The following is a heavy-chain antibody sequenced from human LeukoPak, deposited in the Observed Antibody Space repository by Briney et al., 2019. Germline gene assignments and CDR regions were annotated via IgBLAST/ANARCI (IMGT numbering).Heavy chain of an antibody. CDR2: ISSGSTYI. V-gene: IGHV3-21*01. D-gene: IGHD4-23*01. J-gene: IGHJ4*02. CDR1: GFTFSNYS. CDR3: ARDLDYGDNSGYFDY. Sequence: GGSLRLSCAASGFTFSNYSMNWVRQAPGKGLEWVSAISSGSTYIYYADSVKGRLTISRDNAKNSLYPQMNSLRAEDTAVYYCARDLDYGDNSGYFDYWGQGTLVTVSS.